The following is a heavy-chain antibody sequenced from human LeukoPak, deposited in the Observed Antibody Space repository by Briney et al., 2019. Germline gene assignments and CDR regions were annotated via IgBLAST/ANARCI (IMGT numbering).Heavy chain of an antibody. D-gene: IGHD3-10*01. J-gene: IGHJ4*02. CDR1: GYTFTSYY. CDR2: INLNGGST. V-gene: IGHV1-46*04. CDR3: ASAGYYYGSGSYYIGPFDY. Sequence: AXVKVSCKASGYTFTSYYMHWVRQAPGQGLEWMGIINLNGGSTNYAQKLQGRVTITTHHSTSTAYMDLSSLRSDDTAVYYCASAGYYYGSGSYYIGPFDYWGQGTLVTVSS.